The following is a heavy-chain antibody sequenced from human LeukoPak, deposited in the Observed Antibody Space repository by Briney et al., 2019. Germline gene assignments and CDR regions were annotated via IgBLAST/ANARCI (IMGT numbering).Heavy chain of an antibody. D-gene: IGHD2-2*01. V-gene: IGHV1-18*04. J-gene: IGHJ4*02. Sequence: VASVNVSCKASGYTFTSYGISWVRQAPGQGLEWMGWISAYIGKTNYAQKLQGRVTITTDTSTSTAYMQLRSLGSDDTAVYYCARVPTLDQPMYYFDYWGQGTLVTVSS. CDR3: ARVPTLDQPMYYFDY. CDR2: ISAYIGKT. CDR1: GYTFTSYG.